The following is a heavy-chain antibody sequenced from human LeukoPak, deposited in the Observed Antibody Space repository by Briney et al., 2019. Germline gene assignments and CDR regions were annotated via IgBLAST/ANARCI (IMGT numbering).Heavy chain of an antibody. CDR2: IYYSGST. CDR3: ARHYYDSSGYFYQDY. D-gene: IGHD3-22*01. CDR1: GGSISGYY. J-gene: IGHJ4*02. Sequence: SETLSLTCTVSGGSISGYYWSWIRQPPGRGLEWIGYIYYSGSTDYNPSLKSRVTISVDTSKNQFYLKLSSVTAADTAVYYCARHYYDSSGYFYQDYWGQGTLVTVSS. V-gene: IGHV4-59*08.